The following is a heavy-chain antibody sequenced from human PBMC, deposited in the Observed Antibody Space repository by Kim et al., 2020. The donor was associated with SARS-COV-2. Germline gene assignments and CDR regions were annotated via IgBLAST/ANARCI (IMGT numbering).Heavy chain of an antibody. V-gene: IGHV3-33*01. J-gene: IGHJ6*02. Sequence: GGSLRLSCAASGFTFNTYAMHWVRQAPGKGLEWVAVIWFDGTKKYYGDSVKGRFTISRDNSKNTLLLQMDSLRAEDTAVYYCARGPNLGGISMVRGVIESNFHYGRDVWGQGTTVTVSS. CDR3: ARGPNLGGISMVRGVIESNFHYGRDV. CDR1: GFTFNTYA. D-gene: IGHD3-10*01. CDR2: IWFDGTKK.